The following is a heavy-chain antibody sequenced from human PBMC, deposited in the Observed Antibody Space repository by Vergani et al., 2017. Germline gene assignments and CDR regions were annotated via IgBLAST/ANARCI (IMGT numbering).Heavy chain of an antibody. Sequence: EVQLVESGGGLIQPGGSLRLSCAASGFTVSSNYMSWVRQAPGKGLEWVSVIYSGGSPYYAASGKGRFTISRDNSKNTLYLQRNSLRAEDTAVYYCARDGGYIAAAATGYYYYGMDVWGQGTTVTVSS. CDR1: GFTVSSNY. J-gene: IGHJ6*02. CDR3: ARDGGYIAAAATGYYYYGMDV. D-gene: IGHD6-13*01. V-gene: IGHV3-53*01. CDR2: IYSGGSP.